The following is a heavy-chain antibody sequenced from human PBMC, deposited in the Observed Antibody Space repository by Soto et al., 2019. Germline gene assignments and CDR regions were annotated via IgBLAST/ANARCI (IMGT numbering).Heavy chain of an antibody. D-gene: IGHD2-15*01. Sequence: EVQLVESGGGLVQPGGSLRLSCVASGFTVTDIYMNWVRQAPGKGLEWVSVIYNEFTDYADSVRGRFSISTDSSKNALYLQMNSLRAEDSAVYYCVREPRYCSGGSCSIIRDAFDIWGQGTMVTVSS. CDR3: VREPRYCSGGSCSIIRDAFDI. CDR2: IYNEFT. V-gene: IGHV3-66*01. CDR1: GFTVTDIY. J-gene: IGHJ3*02.